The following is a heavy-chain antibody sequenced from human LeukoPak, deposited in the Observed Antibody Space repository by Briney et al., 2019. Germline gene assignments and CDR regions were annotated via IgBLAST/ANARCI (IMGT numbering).Heavy chain of an antibody. Sequence: SETLSLTCTVSGGSISSSSYYWGWIRQPPGKGLEWIGSIYYSGSTYYNPSLKSRVTISVDTSKNQFSLKLSSVTAADTAVYYCARDNGGRAMAYYYYYYMDVWGKGTTVTISS. J-gene: IGHJ6*03. CDR1: GGSISSSSYY. V-gene: IGHV4-39*01. CDR3: ARDNGGRAMAYYYYYYMDV. D-gene: IGHD2-15*01. CDR2: IYYSGST.